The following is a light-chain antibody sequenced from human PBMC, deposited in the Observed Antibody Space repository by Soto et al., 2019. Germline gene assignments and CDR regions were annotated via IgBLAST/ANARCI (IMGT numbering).Light chain of an antibody. CDR2: EVR. CDR1: RRDVGGYKH. V-gene: IGLV2-14*01. J-gene: IGLJ3*02. Sequence: QSALTQPASVSGSAGQSITIFCTGTRRDVGGYKHVSWYQQYPGTAPKLIIYEVRNRPSGVSTRFSGSKSGNTASLTISGLQAEDEADYYCSAYAARRALLFGGGTKLTVL. CDR3: SAYAARRALL.